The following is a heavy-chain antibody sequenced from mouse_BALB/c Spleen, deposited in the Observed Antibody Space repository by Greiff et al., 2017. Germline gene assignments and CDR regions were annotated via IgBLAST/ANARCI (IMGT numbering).Heavy chain of an antibody. Sequence: VKLMESGAELVRPGTSVKVSCKASGYAFTNYLIEWVKQRPGQGLEWIGVINPGSGGTNYNEKFKGKATLTADKSSSTAYMQLSSLTSDDSAVYFCARWGTGTFDYWGQGTTLTVSS. CDR3: ARWGTGTFDY. V-gene: IGHV1-54*01. CDR2: INPGSGGT. D-gene: IGHD4-1*01. CDR1: GYAFTNYL. J-gene: IGHJ2*01.